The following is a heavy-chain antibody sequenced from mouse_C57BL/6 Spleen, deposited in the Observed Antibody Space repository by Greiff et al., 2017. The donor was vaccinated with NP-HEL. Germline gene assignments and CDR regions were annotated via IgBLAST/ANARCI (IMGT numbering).Heavy chain of an antibody. D-gene: IGHD2-4*01. J-gene: IGHJ4*01. CDR2: ISSGGDYI. V-gene: IGHV5-9-1*02. CDR1: GFTFSSYA. Sequence: EVQVVESGEGLVKPGGSLKLSCAASGFTFSSYAMSWVRQTPEKRLAWVAYISSGGDYIYYADTVKGRFTISRDNARNTLYLQMSSLKSEDTAMYYCTRAYDYDVYYAMDYWGQGTSVTVSS. CDR3: TRAYDYDVYYAMDY.